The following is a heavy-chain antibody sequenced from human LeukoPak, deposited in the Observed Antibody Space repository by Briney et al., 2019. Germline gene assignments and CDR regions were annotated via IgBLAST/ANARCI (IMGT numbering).Heavy chain of an antibody. J-gene: IGHJ5*02. Sequence: PSETLSVTCVVYGGSFSGYYWSWIRQPPRMRLQWIGEINHSGSTNYNPSLKSRVTMSLDTSKNQFSLNLSSVTAADTAVYYCARKALPGNWFDPWGQGTLVTVSS. CDR3: ARKALPGNWFDP. CDR2: INHSGST. CDR1: GGSFSGYY. V-gene: IGHV4-34*01.